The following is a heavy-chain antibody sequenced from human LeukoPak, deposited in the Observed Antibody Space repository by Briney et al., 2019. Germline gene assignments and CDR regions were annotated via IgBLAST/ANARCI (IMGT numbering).Heavy chain of an antibody. Sequence: GGSLRLSCAASGFTFSSYSMNWVRQAPGKGLEWVSSISGSSSYIYYADSVKGRFTISRDNAKNSLYLQMNSLRAEDTAVYYCARDDDEWELSGEGMFDYWGQGTLVTVSS. D-gene: IGHD1-26*01. CDR2: ISGSSSYI. CDR3: ARDDDEWELSGEGMFDY. CDR1: GFTFSSYS. V-gene: IGHV3-21*01. J-gene: IGHJ4*02.